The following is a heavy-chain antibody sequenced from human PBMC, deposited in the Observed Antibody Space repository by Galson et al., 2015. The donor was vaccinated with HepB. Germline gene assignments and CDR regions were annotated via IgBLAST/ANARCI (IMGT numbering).Heavy chain of an antibody. V-gene: IGHV1-3*01. Sequence: SVKVSCKASGYTFTSYAMHWVRQAPGQRLEWMGWINAGNGNTKYSQKFQGRVTIARDTSASTAYMELSSLRSEDTAVYYCTSHQVVPAASYYYYYGMDVWGQGPRSPSP. CDR2: INAGNGNT. D-gene: IGHD2-2*01. CDR3: TSHQVVPAASYYYYYGMDV. CDR1: GYTFTSYA. J-gene: IGHJ6*02.